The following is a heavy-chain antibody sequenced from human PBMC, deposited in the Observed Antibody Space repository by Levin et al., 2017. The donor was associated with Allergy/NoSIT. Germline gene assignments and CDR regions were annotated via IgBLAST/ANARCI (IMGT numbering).Heavy chain of an antibody. CDR2: IYYSGST. CDR1: GGPIRNYY. CDR3: ARSGRFGKTHFDY. V-gene: IGHV4-59*08. Sequence: TASETLSLTCTVSGGPIRNYYWSWIRQPPGKGLEWIGYIYYSGSTNYNPSLKSRVTISVDTSKNQFSLKLNSVTAADTAVYYCARSGRFGKTHFDYWGQGTLVTVSS. D-gene: IGHD1-26*01. J-gene: IGHJ4*02.